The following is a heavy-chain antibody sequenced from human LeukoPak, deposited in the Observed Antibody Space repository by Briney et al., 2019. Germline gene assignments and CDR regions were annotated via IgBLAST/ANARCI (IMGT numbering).Heavy chain of an antibody. CDR3: ASVRGGTAFDY. Sequence: PSETLSLTCTVSGGSISSSSYYWGWIRQPPGKGLEWIGSIYYSGRTYYNPSLKGRVTISVGTSRNQFSLKLSSVTAADTAIYYCASVRGGTAFDYWGQGTLVTVSS. CDR2: IYYSGRT. CDR1: GGSISSSSYY. V-gene: IGHV4-39*01. J-gene: IGHJ4*02. D-gene: IGHD1-7*01.